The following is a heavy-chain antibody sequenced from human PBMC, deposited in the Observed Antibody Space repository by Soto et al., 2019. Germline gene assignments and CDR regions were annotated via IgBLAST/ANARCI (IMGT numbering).Heavy chain of an antibody. V-gene: IGHV3-30-3*01. CDR1: NFVFSVYS. CDR2: ISYDGGNK. D-gene: IGHD3-3*01. J-gene: IGHJ4*02. CDR3: ARDKDQYDFWGDTLDS. Sequence: QLVESGGGVVQPERSLKLSCTASNFVFSVYSLHWVRQAPGKGLEWVALISYDGGNKYYADSVKGRFTISRDNSKNTLYLQMNSLRREDTAVYYCARDKDQYDFWGDTLDSWGQGTLVTVYS.